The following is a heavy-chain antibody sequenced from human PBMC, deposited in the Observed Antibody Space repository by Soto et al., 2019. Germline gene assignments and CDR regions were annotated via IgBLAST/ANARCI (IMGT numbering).Heavy chain of an antibody. D-gene: IGHD5-12*01. J-gene: IGHJ6*02. Sequence: ASVKVSCKASGYTFTRYGISWVRQATGQGLEWMGWMNPNSGNTGYAQKFQGRVTMTRNTSISTAYMELSSLRSEDTAVYYCARGHGYSGYDRWDYYYGMDVWGQGTTVTVSS. CDR2: MNPNSGNT. V-gene: IGHV1-8*01. CDR1: GYTFTRYG. CDR3: ARGHGYSGYDRWDYYYGMDV.